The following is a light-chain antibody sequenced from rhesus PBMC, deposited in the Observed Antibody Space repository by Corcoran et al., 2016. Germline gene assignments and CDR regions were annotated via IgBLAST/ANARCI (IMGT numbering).Light chain of an antibody. Sequence: ETVVTQSPATLSLSPGERATLSCRASQSVGSNLAWYQQKPGQAPKLFFFDASSRATGIPDRFSGGGAGTEFTLTISSLEPEDVGVYYCQQYNDWNSFGQGTKVEIK. V-gene: IGKV3-42*02. CDR2: DAS. J-gene: IGKJ2*01. CDR1: QSVGSN. CDR3: QQYNDWNS.